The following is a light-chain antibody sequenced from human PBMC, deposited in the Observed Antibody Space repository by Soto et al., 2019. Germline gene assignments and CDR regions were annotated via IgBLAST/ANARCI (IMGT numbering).Light chain of an antibody. J-gene: IGKJ3*01. Sequence: EIVLTQSPATLSLSPGERATLSCRASQYVSSFLAWFQQRPGQAPRLLIYDASNRAAGIPARFSGSGSGTNFTLTISSLEPEDFAVYYCQQRFTFGPGTKVDIK. CDR3: QQRFT. CDR2: DAS. V-gene: IGKV3-11*01. CDR1: QYVSSF.